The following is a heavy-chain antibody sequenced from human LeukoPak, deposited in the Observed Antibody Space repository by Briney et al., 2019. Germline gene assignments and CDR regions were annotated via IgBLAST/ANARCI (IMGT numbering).Heavy chain of an antibody. CDR3: ARFRAYGDYRSGFDFDY. J-gene: IGHJ4*02. CDR1: GFTFSDYY. Sequence: GGSLRLSCAASGFTFSDYYMSWIRQAPGKGLEWVSYISSSGSTIYYADSVKGRFTISRDNAKNSLYLQMNSLRAEDTAVYYCARFRAYGDYRSGFDFDYWGQGTLVTVSS. V-gene: IGHV3-11*04. CDR2: ISSSGSTI. D-gene: IGHD4-17*01.